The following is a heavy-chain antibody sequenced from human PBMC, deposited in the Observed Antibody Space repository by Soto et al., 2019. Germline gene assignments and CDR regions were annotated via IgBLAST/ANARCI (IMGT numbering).Heavy chain of an antibody. CDR3: VKLGRTFYFDY. D-gene: IGHD3-16*01. CDR1: NGSVSNSSYY. V-gene: IGHV4-39*01. Sequence: SETLSLTCTVSNGSVSNSSYYWGWIRQPPGKGLEWVGGFFYSGNTYYHPSLKSRVTISVDTSRNQFSLKLGSVTAADTAMYYCVKLGRTFYFDYWGQGTLVTVSS. CDR2: FFYSGNT. J-gene: IGHJ4*02.